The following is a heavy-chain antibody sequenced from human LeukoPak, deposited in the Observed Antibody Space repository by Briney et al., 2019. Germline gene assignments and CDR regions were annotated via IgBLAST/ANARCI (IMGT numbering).Heavy chain of an antibody. CDR3: ATSGVSLPRGYYDSSGSSAFDI. Sequence: ASVKVSCKASGGTFSSYAISWVRQAPGQGLEWMGGFDPEDGETIYAQKFQGRVTMTEDTSTDTAYMELSSLRSEDTAVYYCATSGVSLPRGYYDSSGSSAFDIWGQGTMVTVSS. J-gene: IGHJ3*02. V-gene: IGHV1-24*01. CDR2: FDPEDGET. D-gene: IGHD3-22*01. CDR1: GGTFSSYA.